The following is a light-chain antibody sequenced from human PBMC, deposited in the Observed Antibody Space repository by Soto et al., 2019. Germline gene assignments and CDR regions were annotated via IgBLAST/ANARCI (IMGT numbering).Light chain of an antibody. CDR3: QQYGSSPLFT. CDR1: QSVSSSY. CDR2: GAS. Sequence: EIVLTQSPGTLSLSPGERATLSCRASQSVSSSYLAWYEQKPGQAPRLLIYGASSRATGIPDRFSGSGSGTAFTLTISRLDTEDFAVDYCQQYGSSPLFTFGPGTKVHIK. V-gene: IGKV3-20*01. J-gene: IGKJ3*01.